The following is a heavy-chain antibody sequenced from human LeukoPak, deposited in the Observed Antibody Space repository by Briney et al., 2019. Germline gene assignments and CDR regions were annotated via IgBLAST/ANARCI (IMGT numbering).Heavy chain of an antibody. CDR1: GGPFSGYY. CDR2: INHSRST. V-gene: IGHV4-34*01. D-gene: IGHD3-10*01. CDR3: AREFPMVRGVIPKGAPLDY. J-gene: IGHJ4*02. Sequence: SETLSLTCAVYGGPFSGYYWSWIRQPPGKGLEWIGEINHSRSTNYNPSLNSRVTITVETTKNHFSLQLSSVTAADTAVYYCAREFPMVRGVIPKGAPLDYWGRGTLVTVSS.